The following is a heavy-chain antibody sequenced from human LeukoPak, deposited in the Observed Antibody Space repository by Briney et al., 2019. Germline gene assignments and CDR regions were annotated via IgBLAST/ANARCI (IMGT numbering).Heavy chain of an antibody. CDR1: GFTFSDYN. D-gene: IGHD1-7*01. V-gene: IGHV3-30*18. J-gene: IGHJ4*02. CDR2: ISYDGSNK. CDR3: AKSPDTWNYGFLEY. Sequence: GGSLRLSCAASGFTFSDYNMHWVRQAPGKGLEWVAVISYDGSNKYYTDSVKGRFTISRDNSKNTMYLQMNSLRAEDTAVYYCAKSPDTWNYGFLEYWGQGTLVTVSS.